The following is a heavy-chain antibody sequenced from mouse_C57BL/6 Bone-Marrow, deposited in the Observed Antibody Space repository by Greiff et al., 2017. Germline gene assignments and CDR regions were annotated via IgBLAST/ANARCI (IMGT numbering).Heavy chain of an antibody. CDR3: APLDSSGYVMVY. J-gene: IGHJ3*01. D-gene: IGHD3-2*02. CDR1: GYTFTSYW. CDR2: IDPSDSYT. V-gene: IGHV1-50*01. Sequence: QVQLQQSGAELVKPGASVKLSCKASGYTFTSYWMQWVQQRPGQGLEWIGEIDPSDSYTNYTQKFKGKATLTVDTSSSTAYMQLSSLTSEDSAVYYCAPLDSSGYVMVYWGQGTLVTVSA.